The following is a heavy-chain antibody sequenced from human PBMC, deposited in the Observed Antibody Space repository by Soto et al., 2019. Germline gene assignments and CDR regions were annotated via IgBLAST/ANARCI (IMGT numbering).Heavy chain of an antibody. Sequence: GSLRLSCTGSGFTFSSSTMTLVRQGPGKGLEWVSSISSSSSYIYFADSLKGRFTISRDNAKNSLYLQMNSLRAEDTAVYYCARDIGEMSAVWGQGTQVTVSS. D-gene: IGHD3-10*01. CDR2: ISSSSSYI. V-gene: IGHV3-21*06. CDR3: ARDIGEMSAV. CDR1: GFTFSSST. J-gene: IGHJ4*02.